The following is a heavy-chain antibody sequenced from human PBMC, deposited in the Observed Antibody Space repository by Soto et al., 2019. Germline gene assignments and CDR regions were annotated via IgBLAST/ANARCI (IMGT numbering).Heavy chain of an antibody. CDR3: DRARDIVVDRYYFDY. V-gene: IGHV4-30-4*01. J-gene: IGHJ4*02. D-gene: IGHD2-2*01. CDR2: IYYSGST. Sequence: PSETLSLTCTVSGGSISSGDYYWSWIRQPPGKGLEWIGCIYYSGSTYYNPSLKIRVTISVDTSKNQFSLKLSSVTAADTDVYYCDRARDIVVDRYYFDYCGQGTIVTVSS. CDR1: GGSISSGDYY.